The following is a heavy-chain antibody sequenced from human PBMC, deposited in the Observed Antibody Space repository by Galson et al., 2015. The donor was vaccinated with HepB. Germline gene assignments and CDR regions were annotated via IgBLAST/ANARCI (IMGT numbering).Heavy chain of an antibody. Sequence: SVKVSCKASGGTFSSYAISWVRQAPGQGLEWMGGIIPIFGTANYAQKFQGRVTITADESTSTAYMELSSLRSEDTAVYYCARPTTVTTHYYYYGMDVWGQGTTVTVSS. J-gene: IGHJ6*02. V-gene: IGHV1-69*13. D-gene: IGHD4-17*01. CDR3: ARPTTVTTHYYYYGMDV. CDR2: IIPIFGTA. CDR1: GGTFSSYA.